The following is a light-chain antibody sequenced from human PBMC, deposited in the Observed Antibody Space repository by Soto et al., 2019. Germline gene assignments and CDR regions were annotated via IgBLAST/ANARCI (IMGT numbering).Light chain of an antibody. Sequence: DIQMTQSPSTLSAFVGDRVTITCRASQSISSWLAWYQQKPGEAPKLLINKASTLESGVPSRFSGSGSGTEFTLTISSLKPDDFATYYCQQYNTYSTFGQGTKVEI. CDR1: QSISSW. V-gene: IGKV1-5*03. CDR3: QQYNTYST. J-gene: IGKJ1*01. CDR2: KAS.